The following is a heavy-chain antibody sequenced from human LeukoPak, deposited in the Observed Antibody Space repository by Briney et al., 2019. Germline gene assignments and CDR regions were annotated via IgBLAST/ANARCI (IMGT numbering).Heavy chain of an antibody. D-gene: IGHD3-10*01. CDR1: GFTFSGSA. CDR3: TRHGDQGINNH. CDR2: IRSKANSYAT. Sequence: GGSLRLSCAASGFTFSGSAMHWVRQASGKGLEWVGRIRSKANSYATAYAASVKGRFTISRDDSKNTAYLQMNSLKTEDTAVYYCTRHGDQGINNHWGQGTLVTVSS. V-gene: IGHV3-73*01. J-gene: IGHJ5*02.